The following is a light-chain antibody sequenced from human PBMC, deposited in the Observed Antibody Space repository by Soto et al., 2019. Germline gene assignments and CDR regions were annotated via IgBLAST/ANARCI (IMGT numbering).Light chain of an antibody. CDR2: DAS. CDR3: QKRSDWRFT. J-gene: IGKJ3*01. Sequence: EIVLTQSPATLSLSPGERATLSCRASQSVGSYLAWYQHKPGQAPRLLIYDASNRATGVPARFSGSGSGTDFTLTISSLEPDDFGVYYCQKRSDWRFTFGPGTKVDIK. V-gene: IGKV3-11*01. CDR1: QSVGSY.